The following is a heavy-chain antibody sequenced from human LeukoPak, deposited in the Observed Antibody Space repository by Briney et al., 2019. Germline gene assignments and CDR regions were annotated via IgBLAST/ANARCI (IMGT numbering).Heavy chain of an antibody. D-gene: IGHD4-17*01. J-gene: IGHJ4*02. CDR3: ARAPLYGDYVGYYFDY. CDR1: GFTFSSYW. V-gene: IGHV3-7*01. CDR2: IKQDGSEK. Sequence: GGSLRLSCAASGFTFSSYWISWVRQAPGKGLEWVANIKQDGSEKYYVDSVKGRFTISRDNAKNSLYLQMNSLRAEDTAVYYCARAPLYGDYVGYYFDYWGQGALVTVSS.